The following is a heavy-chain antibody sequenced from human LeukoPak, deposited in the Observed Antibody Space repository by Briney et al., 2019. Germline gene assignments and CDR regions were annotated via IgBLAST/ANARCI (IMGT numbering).Heavy chain of an antibody. V-gene: IGHV4-30-2*01. Sequence: PSQTLSLTCIVSGGSFSSGDYYWSWIRQPPGKGMEWIGYIYHSGSTYYNPSLKSRVTISVDRSKNQFSLKLSSVTAADTAVYYCARDGRDTVTTSYWYFDLWGRGTLVTVSS. D-gene: IGHD4-17*01. J-gene: IGHJ2*01. CDR1: GGSFSSGDYY. CDR3: ARDGRDTVTTSYWYFDL. CDR2: IYHSGST.